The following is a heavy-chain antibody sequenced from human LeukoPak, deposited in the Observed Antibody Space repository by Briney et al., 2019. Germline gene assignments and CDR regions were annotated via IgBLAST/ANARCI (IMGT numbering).Heavy chain of an antibody. J-gene: IGHJ4*02. CDR1: GGSISSYY. CDR3: ARGPEDIVVVPAAKSGFDY. Sequence: SETLSLTCTVSGGSISSYYWSWIRQPPGKGLEWIGEINHSGSTNYNPSLKSRVTISVDTSKNQFSLKLSSVTAADTAVYYCARGPEDIVVVPAAKSGFDYWGQGTLVTVSS. CDR2: INHSGST. V-gene: IGHV4-34*01. D-gene: IGHD2-2*01.